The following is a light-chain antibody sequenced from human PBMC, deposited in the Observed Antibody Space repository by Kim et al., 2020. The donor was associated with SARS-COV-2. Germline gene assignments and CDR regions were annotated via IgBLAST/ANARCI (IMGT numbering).Light chain of an antibody. CDR1: SSNIGAGLD. Sequence: RVTISCSGTSSNIGAGLDVHWYQHSPGKAPKLLIFGNNVRPSGVPDRFSGSRSGTSASLAITGLQTEDEADYYCQSFDSGLSGLLFGGGTQLTVL. CDR2: GNN. V-gene: IGLV1-40*01. CDR3: QSFDSGLSGLL. J-gene: IGLJ2*01.